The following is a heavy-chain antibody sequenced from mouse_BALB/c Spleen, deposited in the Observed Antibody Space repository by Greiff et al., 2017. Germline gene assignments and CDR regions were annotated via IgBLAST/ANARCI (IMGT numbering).Heavy chain of an antibody. CDR2: IYPGNSDT. Sequence: EVQLQESGAELVKPGASVKLSCTASGFNIKDTYMHWVKQRPGQGLEWIGAIYPGNSDTSYNQKFKGKAKLTAVTSTSTAYMELSSLTNEDSAVYYCTSPLGAKAMDYWGQGTSVTVSS. CDR3: TSPLGAKAMDY. CDR1: GFNIKDTY. J-gene: IGHJ4*01. V-gene: IGHV1-5*01. D-gene: IGHD3-1*01.